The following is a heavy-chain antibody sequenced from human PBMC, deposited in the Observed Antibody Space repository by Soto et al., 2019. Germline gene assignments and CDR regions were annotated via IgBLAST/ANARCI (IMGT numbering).Heavy chain of an antibody. CDR2: ISYDGSNK. V-gene: IGHV3-30*18. CDR3: AKVAAAGNYYYYYYGMDV. J-gene: IGHJ6*02. D-gene: IGHD6-13*01. Sequence: QVQLVESGGGVVQPGRSLRLSCAASGFTFSSYGMHWVRQAPGKGLEWVAVISYDGSNKYYGDSVKGRFTISRDNSKKTMYLQMNSLRAEDTAVYYCAKVAAAGNYYYYYYGMDVWGQGTTVTVSS. CDR1: GFTFSSYG.